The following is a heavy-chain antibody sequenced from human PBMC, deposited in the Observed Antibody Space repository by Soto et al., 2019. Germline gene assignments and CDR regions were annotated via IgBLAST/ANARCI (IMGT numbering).Heavy chain of an antibody. Sequence: EVQLVESGGGLVQPGGSLRLSCAASGFTFSSYSMNWVRQAPGKGLEWVSYISSSSSTIDYADSGKGRFTTSRDNDENSLFLQMNSLRAEDTAVYYCARGRRGYYYDSSGYAFDYWGQGTLVTVSS. D-gene: IGHD3-22*01. CDR3: ARGRRGYYYDSSGYAFDY. J-gene: IGHJ4*02. V-gene: IGHV3-48*01. CDR1: GFTFSSYS. CDR2: ISSSSSTI.